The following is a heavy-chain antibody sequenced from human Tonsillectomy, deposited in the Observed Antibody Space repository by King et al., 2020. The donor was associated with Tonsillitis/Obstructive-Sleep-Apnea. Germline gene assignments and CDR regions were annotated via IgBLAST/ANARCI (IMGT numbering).Heavy chain of an antibody. J-gene: IGHJ6*02. V-gene: IGHV5-10-1*03. CDR1: GYSFASYW. Sequence: QLVQSGAEVKKPGESVRISCKGSGYSFASYWINWVRQMPGKGLEWMGRIDPTDSYTNYSPSFQGHVTFSVDKSISTAYLQWSSLKASDTAMYYCARLDTGDDFYLYGMAVWGQGTTVTVSS. D-gene: IGHD5-12*01. CDR3: ARLDTGDDFYLYGMAV. CDR2: IDPTDSYT.